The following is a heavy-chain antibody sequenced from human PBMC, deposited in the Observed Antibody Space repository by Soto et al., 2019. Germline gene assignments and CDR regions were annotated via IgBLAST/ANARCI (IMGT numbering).Heavy chain of an antibody. CDR3: ARVPNYYDSSGYPIPMFDY. Sequence: SETLSLTCTVSGGSISSYYWSWIRQPPGKGLEWIGYIYYSGSTNYNPSLKSRVTISVDTSKNQFSLKLSSVTAADTAVYYCARVPNYYDSSGYPIPMFDYWGQGTLVTVSS. J-gene: IGHJ4*02. CDR2: IYYSGST. CDR1: GGSISSYY. V-gene: IGHV4-59*01. D-gene: IGHD3-22*01.